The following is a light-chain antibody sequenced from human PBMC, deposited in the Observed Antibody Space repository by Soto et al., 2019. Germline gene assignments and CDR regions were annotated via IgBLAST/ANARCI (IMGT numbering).Light chain of an antibody. J-gene: IGKJ5*01. Sequence: EIVMTQSPATLSVSPGERVTLSCRASQSVNNKVAWYQQKPGQAPRLLIFGASTRATGIPARFSGSGSVTEFTLTISSLQSEDFAVYFCQQYNNWPFSFGQGTRLEIK. CDR1: QSVNNK. CDR3: QQYNNWPFS. V-gene: IGKV3-15*01. CDR2: GAS.